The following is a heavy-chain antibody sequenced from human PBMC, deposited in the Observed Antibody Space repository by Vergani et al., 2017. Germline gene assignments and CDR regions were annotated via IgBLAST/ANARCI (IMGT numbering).Heavy chain of an antibody. V-gene: IGHV1-2*02. D-gene: IGHD4-17*01. CDR1: GYTFTGYY. J-gene: IGHJ5*02. CDR3: ARVGDYGDYGDWFDP. Sequence: QVQLVQSGAEVKKPGASVKVSCKASGYTFTGYYMHWVRQAPGQGLEWMGWINPNSGGTNYAQKFQGRVNMTRDTSISTAYMELSRLRSDDTAVYYCARVGDYGDYGDWFDPWGQGTLVTVSS. CDR2: INPNSGGT.